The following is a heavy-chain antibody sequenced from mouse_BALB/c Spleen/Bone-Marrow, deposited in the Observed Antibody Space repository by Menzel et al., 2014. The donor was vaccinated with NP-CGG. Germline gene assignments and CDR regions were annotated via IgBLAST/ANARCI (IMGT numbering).Heavy chain of an antibody. Sequence: VQLQQSGAELVKPGASVKLSCKASGYTFTSYYMYWVKQRPGQGLEWIGEINPSNGGTNFNEKFKSKATLTVDKPSSTAYMQLSSLTSEDSAVYYCTRYGNYYFDYWGQGTTLTVSS. D-gene: IGHD2-1*01. CDR2: INPSNGGT. J-gene: IGHJ2*01. CDR3: TRYGNYYFDY. CDR1: GYTFTSYY. V-gene: IGHV1S81*02.